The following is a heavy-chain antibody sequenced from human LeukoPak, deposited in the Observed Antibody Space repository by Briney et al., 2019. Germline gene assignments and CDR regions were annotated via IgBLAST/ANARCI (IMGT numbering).Heavy chain of an antibody. J-gene: IGHJ4*02. D-gene: IGHD4-23*01. CDR2: INHSGST. Sequence: PSETLSLTCAVYGGSFSGYYWSWIRQPPGKGLEWIGEINHSGSTNYNPSLKSRVTISVDTSKNQFSLKLSSVTAADTAVYYCARKGSHDYGGTIDYWGQGTLVTVSS. CDR3: ARKGSHDYGGTIDY. CDR1: GGSFSGYY. V-gene: IGHV4-34*01.